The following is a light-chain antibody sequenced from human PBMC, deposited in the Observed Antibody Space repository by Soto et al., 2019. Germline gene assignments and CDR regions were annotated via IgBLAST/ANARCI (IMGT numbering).Light chain of an antibody. CDR1: ISDIGDYNY. Sequence: QSALTQPASVSGSPGQSITISCTGSISDIGDYNYVSWYQQHPGNAPKLLIYEVTYRPSGISYRFAGSKSDNTASLTISGLQPDDEADYYSSTNQSKETHVVFGGGTKLTV. J-gene: IGLJ2*01. CDR3: STNQSKETHVV. V-gene: IGLV2-14*01. CDR2: EVT.